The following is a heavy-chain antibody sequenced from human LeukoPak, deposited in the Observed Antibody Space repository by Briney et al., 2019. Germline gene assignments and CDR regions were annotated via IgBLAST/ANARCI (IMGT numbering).Heavy chain of an antibody. CDR3: ARGSGYVLDY. CDR1: GFSFSAFE. CDR2: ISTGGRTI. J-gene: IGHJ4*02. V-gene: IGHV3-48*03. Sequence: PGGSLRLSCAASGFSFSAFEMNWVRQAPGKGLAWISHISTGGRTIYYADSVKGRFTISRDNAKNSLYLQMNSLRGEDTGVYYCARGSGYVLDYWTQGTLVTVSS. D-gene: IGHD2-15*01.